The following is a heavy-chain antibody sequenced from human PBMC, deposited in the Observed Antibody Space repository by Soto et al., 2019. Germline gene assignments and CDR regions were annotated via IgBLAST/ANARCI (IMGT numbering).Heavy chain of an antibody. CDR1: GFSLSTSGVG. CDR2: IYWDDDK. V-gene: IGHV2-5*02. D-gene: IGHD1-26*01. Sequence: QITLKESGPTLVKPTQTLTLTCTFSGFSLSTSGVGVGWIRQPPGKALEWLALIYWDDDKRYSPSLKSRLTITKDTSKNQVVLTMTNMDPVDTATYYCAHGPGKLVGATKFVPFDYWGQGTLVTVSS. CDR3: AHGPGKLVGATKFVPFDY. J-gene: IGHJ4*02.